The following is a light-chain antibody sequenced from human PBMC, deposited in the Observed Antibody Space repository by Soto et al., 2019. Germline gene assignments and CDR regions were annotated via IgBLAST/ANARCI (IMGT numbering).Light chain of an antibody. V-gene: IGLV2-23*01. CDR2: EGT. CDR1: SSDVGMYNL. J-gene: IGLJ2*01. Sequence: QSALTQPASVSGSRGQSITISCTGTSSDVGMYNLVSWYQQYPGKAPKLMIYEGTNRPSGVSNRFSGSKSGNTASLTISGLQAEDEDHYSCSSYAGRVVFGGGTKLSVL. CDR3: SSYAGRVV.